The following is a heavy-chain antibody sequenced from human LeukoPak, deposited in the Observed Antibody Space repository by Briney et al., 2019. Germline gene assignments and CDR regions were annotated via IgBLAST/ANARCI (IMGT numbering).Heavy chain of an antibody. J-gene: IGHJ4*02. CDR2: ISGSGGST. CDR1: GFTFSSYA. CDR3: AKDMTPYGDSSRVWDY. V-gene: IGHV3-23*01. D-gene: IGHD4-17*01. Sequence: SGGSLRLSCAASGFTFSSYAMSWVRQAPGKGLEWVSAISGSGGSTCYADSVKGRFTISRDNSKNTLYLQMNSLRAEDTAVYYCAKDMTPYGDSSRVWDYWGQGTLVTVSS.